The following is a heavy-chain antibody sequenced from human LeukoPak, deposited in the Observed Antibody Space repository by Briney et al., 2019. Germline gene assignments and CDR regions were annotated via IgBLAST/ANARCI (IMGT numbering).Heavy chain of an antibody. CDR2: VSYDGSNK. CDR1: GFTFTSYA. CDR3: ARDNRKYYYDSSGYYYEDAFDI. D-gene: IGHD3-22*01. V-gene: IGHV3-30-3*01. Sequence: GGSLRLSCAVSGFTFTSYAMHWVRQAPGKGLEWVAVVSYDGSNKDHADSVTGRCTISRDNSKNTLYLQMNSLRVEDTAVYYCARDNRKYYYDSSGYYYEDAFDIWGQGTMVTVSS. J-gene: IGHJ3*02.